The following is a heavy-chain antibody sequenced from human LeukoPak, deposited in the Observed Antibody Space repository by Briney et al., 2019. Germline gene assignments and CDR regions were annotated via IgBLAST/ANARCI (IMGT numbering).Heavy chain of an antibody. CDR2: ISIGGDTT. D-gene: IGHD4-17*01. J-gene: IGHJ4*02. V-gene: IGHV3-23*01. CDR3: AKEIRPNDC. Sequence: HPGRSLRLSCAASGFSFSSHGMCWVRQAPGRGLEWVSSISIGGDTTYSDSVKGRFTISRDNSKNTLYLQLDSLRAEDTAIYYCAKEIRPNDCWGQGTLVTVSS. CDR1: GFSFSSHG.